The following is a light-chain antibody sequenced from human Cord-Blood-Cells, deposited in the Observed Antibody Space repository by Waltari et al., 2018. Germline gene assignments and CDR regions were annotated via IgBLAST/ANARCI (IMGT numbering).Light chain of an antibody. Sequence: SYVLTPPPSVLALTVKTAPLTSRGTTLGSRIGPCYQQKPGQAPVLVIYYDSDRPPGIPERFSGSNSGNTATLTISRVEAGDEADYYCQVWDSSSDNYVFGTGTKVTVL. J-gene: IGLJ1*01. CDR3: QVWDSSSDNYV. CDR1: TLGSRI. CDR2: YDS. V-gene: IGLV3-21*04.